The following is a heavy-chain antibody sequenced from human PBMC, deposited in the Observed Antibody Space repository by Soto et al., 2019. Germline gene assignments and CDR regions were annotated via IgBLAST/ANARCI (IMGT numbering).Heavy chain of an antibody. V-gene: IGHV4-59*01. CDR3: ASGPDYGGNSRGPVGY. CDR2: IYYSGST. D-gene: IGHD4-17*01. Sequence: SETLSLTCTVSGGSISSYYWSWIRQPPGKGLEWIGYIYYSGSTNYNPSLKSRVTISVDTSKNQFSLKLSSVTAADTAVYYCASGPDYGGNSRGPVGYWGQGTLVTVSS. J-gene: IGHJ4*02. CDR1: GGSISSYY.